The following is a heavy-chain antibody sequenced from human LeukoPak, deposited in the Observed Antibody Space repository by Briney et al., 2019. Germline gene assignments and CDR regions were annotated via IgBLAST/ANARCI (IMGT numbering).Heavy chain of an antibody. CDR1: GGTFSSYA. J-gene: IGHJ6*04. CDR2: IIPIFGTA. D-gene: IGHD5-18*01. V-gene: IGHV1-69*05. CDR3: ARTVLGYSYRLDV. Sequence: VKVSCKASGGTFSSYAISWVRQAPGEGLEWMGGIIPIFGTANYAQKFQGRVTITTDESTSTAYMELSSLRSEDTAVYYCARTVLGYSYRLDVWGKGTTVTVSS.